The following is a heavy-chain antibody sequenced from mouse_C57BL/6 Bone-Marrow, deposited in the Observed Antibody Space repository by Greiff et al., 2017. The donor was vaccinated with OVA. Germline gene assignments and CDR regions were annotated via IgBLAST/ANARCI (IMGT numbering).Heavy chain of an antibody. CDR2: IYPGDGDT. CDR3: ARHEDGYYASYFDY. D-gene: IGHD2-3*01. J-gene: IGHJ2*01. CDR1: GYAFSSSW. Sequence: VKLMESGPELVKPGASVKISCKASGYAFSSSWMNWVKQRPGKGLEWIGRIYPGDGDTNYNGKFKGKAKLTADTYCSTAYMQLSSLTSEDSAVYCWARHEDGYYASYFDYWGQGTTLTVSS. V-gene: IGHV1-82*01.